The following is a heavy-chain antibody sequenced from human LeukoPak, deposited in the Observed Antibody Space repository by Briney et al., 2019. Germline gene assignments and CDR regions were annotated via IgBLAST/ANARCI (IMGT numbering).Heavy chain of an antibody. D-gene: IGHD6-19*01. CDR2: INHSGST. V-gene: IGHV4-34*01. CDR1: GGSFSGYY. J-gene: IGHJ5*02. Sequence: SETLSLTCAVYGGSFSGYYWSWIRQPPGKGLEWNGEINHSGSTNYNPSLKSRVTISVDTSKNQFSLKLSSVTAADTAVYYCARKRSIAVAGRPPYNWFDPWGQGTLVTVSS. CDR3: ARKRSIAVAGRPPYNWFDP.